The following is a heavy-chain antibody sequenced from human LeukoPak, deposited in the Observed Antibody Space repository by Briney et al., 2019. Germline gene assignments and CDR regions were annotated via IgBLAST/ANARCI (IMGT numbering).Heavy chain of an antibody. V-gene: IGHV4-34*01. Sequence: SETLSLTCAVYGGSFSGYYWSWIRQPPGKGLEWIGEINHSGSTNYNPSLKSRVTISVDRSKNQFSLKLSSVTAADTAVYYCARVLADYDSSGYYVADAFDIWGQGTMVTVSS. D-gene: IGHD3-22*01. CDR3: ARVLADYDSSGYYVADAFDI. J-gene: IGHJ3*02. CDR2: INHSGST. CDR1: GGSFSGYY.